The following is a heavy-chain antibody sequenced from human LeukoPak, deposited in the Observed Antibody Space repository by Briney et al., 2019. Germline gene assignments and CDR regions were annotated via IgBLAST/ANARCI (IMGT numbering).Heavy chain of an antibody. D-gene: IGHD2-2*01. CDR1: GGSISSYY. J-gene: IGHJ5*02. V-gene: IGHV4-59*12. CDR3: AREGGYCSSTSCLPYNWFDP. CDR2: IYYSGST. Sequence: SETLSLTCTVSGGSISSYYWSWIRQPPGKGLEWIGYIYYSGSTNYNPSLKSRVTISVDTSKNQFSLKLSSVTAADTAVYYCAREGGYCSSTSCLPYNWFDPWGQGTLVTVSS.